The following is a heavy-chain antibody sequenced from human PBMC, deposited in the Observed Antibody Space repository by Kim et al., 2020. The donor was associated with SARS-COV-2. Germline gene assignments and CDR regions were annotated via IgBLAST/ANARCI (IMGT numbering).Heavy chain of an antibody. CDR1: GFTFSSYN. J-gene: IGHJ4*02. Sequence: GGSLRLSCAASGFTFSSYNMIWVRQAPGKGLEWVSSISSPNNYIYYADSVKGRFTISRDNAKNSFYLQLNSLRVEDTAVFYCAVSGPSEGAWIHYHDSSGRVDYWGQGTLVTVSS. D-gene: IGHD3-22*01. CDR3: AVSGPSEGAWIHYHDSSGRVDY. CDR2: ISSPNNYI. V-gene: IGHV3-21*01.